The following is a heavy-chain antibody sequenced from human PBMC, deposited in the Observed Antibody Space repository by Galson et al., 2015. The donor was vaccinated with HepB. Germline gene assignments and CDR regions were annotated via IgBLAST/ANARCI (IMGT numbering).Heavy chain of an antibody. V-gene: IGHV3-21*06. CDR3: ASDSGSYDVLAGYSSYFDL. CDR2: ISGSTYI. J-gene: IGHJ4*02. Sequence: SLRLSCAASGFTFSSYSMNWVRQAPGKGLEWVSSISGSTYIYYKESVKGRFTISRDTAENSVYLQMNSLRVEDTAVYYCASDSGSYDVLAGYSSYFDLWGPGTLVTVSS. CDR1: GFTFSSYS. D-gene: IGHD3-9*01.